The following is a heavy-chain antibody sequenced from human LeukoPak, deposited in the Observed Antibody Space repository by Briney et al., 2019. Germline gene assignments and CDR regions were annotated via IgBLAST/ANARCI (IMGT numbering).Heavy chain of an antibody. CDR2: IYYSGST. V-gene: IGHV4-59*01. J-gene: IGHJ4*02. CDR3: ARAVYYGSTLDY. CDR1: GGSISSYY. Sequence: SETLSLTCTVSGGSISSYYWSWIRQPPGKGLEWIGYIYYSGSTNYNPSLKSRVTVSVDTSKNQFSLKLSSVTAADTAVYYCARAVYYGSTLDYWGQGTLVTVSS. D-gene: IGHD3-10*01.